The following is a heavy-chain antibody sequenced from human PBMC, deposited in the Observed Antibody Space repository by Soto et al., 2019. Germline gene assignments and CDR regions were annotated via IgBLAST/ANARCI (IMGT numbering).Heavy chain of an antibody. V-gene: IGHV3-66*01. D-gene: IGHD1-26*01. Sequence: LVESGGGLVQPGGSLRLSCAASGFIVSNNYMSWVRQAPGKGLEWVSLIYSGGSTHYADSVKGRFTISRDNSKNTLYLQMSSLRVEDTAVYYCAGYSHKGDWGQGTLVTGSS. CDR1: GFIVSNNY. CDR2: IYSGGST. CDR3: AGYSHKGD. J-gene: IGHJ4*02.